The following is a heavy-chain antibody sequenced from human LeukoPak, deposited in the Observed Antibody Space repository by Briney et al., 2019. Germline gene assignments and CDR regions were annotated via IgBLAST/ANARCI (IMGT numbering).Heavy chain of an antibody. D-gene: IGHD3-10*01. CDR1: GGSISSYY. CDR3: ARGSPQLWFGYRGYYYYGMDV. V-gene: IGHV4-34*01. J-gene: IGHJ6*02. Sequence: PSETLSLTCTVSGGSISSYYWSWIRQPPGKGLEWIGEINHSGSTNYNPSLKSRVTISVDTSKNQFSLKLSSVTAADTAVYYCARGSPQLWFGYRGYYYYGMDVWGQGTTVSVSS. CDR2: INHSGST.